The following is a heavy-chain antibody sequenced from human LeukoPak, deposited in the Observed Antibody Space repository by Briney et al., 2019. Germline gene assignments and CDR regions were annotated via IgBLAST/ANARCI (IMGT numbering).Heavy chain of an antibody. D-gene: IGHD3-22*01. J-gene: IGHJ4*02. Sequence: ASVKVSCKASGGTFSSYAISWVRQAPGQGLEWMGGIIPIFGTANYAQKFQGRVTITTDESTSTAYMELSSLRSDDTAVYYCARVRGDSSGYYPDYWGQGTLVTVSS. V-gene: IGHV1-69*05. CDR1: GGTFSSYA. CDR3: ARVRGDSSGYYPDY. CDR2: IIPIFGTA.